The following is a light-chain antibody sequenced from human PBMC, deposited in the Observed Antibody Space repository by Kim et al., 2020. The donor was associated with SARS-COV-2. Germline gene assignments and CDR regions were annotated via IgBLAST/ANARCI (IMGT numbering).Light chain of an antibody. V-gene: IGLV1-44*01. CDR3: SAWDGSLNGWV. CDR1: NTKIGRDT. J-gene: IGLJ3*02. CDR2: SNN. Sequence: QGVPIPCYESNTKIGRDTVNRYQHPPETAPKPHLYSNNQRPSGVPGRVSGSKSGTSASLDISGLQSDDEADYYCSAWDGSLNGWVFGGGTQLTVL.